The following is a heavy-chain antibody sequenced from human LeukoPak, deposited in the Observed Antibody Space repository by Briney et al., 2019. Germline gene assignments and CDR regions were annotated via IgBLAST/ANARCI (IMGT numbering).Heavy chain of an antibody. V-gene: IGHV1-18*01. J-gene: IGHJ4*02. D-gene: IGHD3-22*01. CDR1: GYTFTSYG. Sequence: ASVKVSCKASGYTFTSYGISWARQAPGQGLEWMGWISAYNGNTNYAQKLQGRVTMTTDTSTSTAYMELRSLRSDDTAVYYCARDPYYDSSGYTYFDYWRQGTLVTVSS. CDR3: ARDPYYDSSGYTYFDY. CDR2: ISAYNGNT.